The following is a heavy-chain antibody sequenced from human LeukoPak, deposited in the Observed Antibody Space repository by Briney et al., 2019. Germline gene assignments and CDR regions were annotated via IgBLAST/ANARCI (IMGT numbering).Heavy chain of an antibody. Sequence: ASVKVSCKASGYTFTSYDINWVRQATGQGLEWMGWMNPNSGNTGYAQKFQGRVTITRNTSISTAYMELSSLRSEDTAVYYCARATTTVVGDAFDIWGQGTMVTVSS. CDR1: GYTFTSYD. J-gene: IGHJ3*02. CDR3: ARATTTVVGDAFDI. D-gene: IGHD4-23*01. V-gene: IGHV1-8*03. CDR2: MNPNSGNT.